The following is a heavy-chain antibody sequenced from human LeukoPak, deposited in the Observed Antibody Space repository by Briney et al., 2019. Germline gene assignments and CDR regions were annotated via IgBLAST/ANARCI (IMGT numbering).Heavy chain of an antibody. CDR2: MNPNSGNT. CDR1: GYTFTSYD. D-gene: IGHD6-6*01. V-gene: IGHV1-8*01. Sequence: ASVKVSCKASGYTFTSYDINWVRQATGQGLEWMGWMNPNSGNTGYAQKFQGRVTMTRNTSISTAYMELSSLRSEDTAVYYCAGAGSSPWYYYYGMDVWGQGTTVTVSS. J-gene: IGHJ6*02. CDR3: AGAGSSPWYYYYGMDV.